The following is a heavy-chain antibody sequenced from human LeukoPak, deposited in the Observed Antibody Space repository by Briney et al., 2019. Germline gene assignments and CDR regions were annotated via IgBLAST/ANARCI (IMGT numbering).Heavy chain of an antibody. D-gene: IGHD2-15*01. CDR1: GGSFSGYY. J-gene: IGHJ3*02. V-gene: IGHV4-34*01. Sequence: SETLSLTCAVYGGSFSGYYWSWIRQPPGKGLEWIGEINHSGSTNYNPSLKSRVTISVDTSKNQFSLKLSSVTAADTAVYYCAGTNVSRGGVAFDIWGQGTMVTVSS. CDR3: AGTNVSRGGVAFDI. CDR2: INHSGST.